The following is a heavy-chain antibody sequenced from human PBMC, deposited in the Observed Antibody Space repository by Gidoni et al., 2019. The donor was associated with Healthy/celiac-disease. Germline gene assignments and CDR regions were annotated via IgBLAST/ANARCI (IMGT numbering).Heavy chain of an antibody. CDR1: VGTFSSYA. CDR3: ARGPHYDFLYGMDV. V-gene: IGHV1-69*01. Sequence: QVQLVQSGAEVKKPGSSVKVSCKASVGTFSSYAISWVRQAPGQGLEWMGGIIPIFGTANYAQKFQGRVTITADESTSTAYMELSSLRSEDTAVYYCARGPHYDFLYGMDVWGQGTTVTVSS. J-gene: IGHJ6*02. D-gene: IGHD3-3*01. CDR2: IIPIFGTA.